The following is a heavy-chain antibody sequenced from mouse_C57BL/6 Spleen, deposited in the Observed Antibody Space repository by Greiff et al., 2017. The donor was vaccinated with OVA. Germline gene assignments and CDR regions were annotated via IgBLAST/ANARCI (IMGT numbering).Heavy chain of an antibody. CDR3: ARGYDYDVKDAMDY. CDR2: INPNNGGT. D-gene: IGHD2-4*01. J-gene: IGHJ4*01. V-gene: IGHV1-18*01. CDR1: GYTFTDYN. Sequence: VQLKESGPELVKPGASVKIPCKASGYTFTDYNTDWVKQSHGKSLEWIGDINPNNGGTIYNQKFKGKATLTVDKSSSTAYMELRSLTSEDTAVDYCARGYDYDVKDAMDYWGQGTSVTVSS.